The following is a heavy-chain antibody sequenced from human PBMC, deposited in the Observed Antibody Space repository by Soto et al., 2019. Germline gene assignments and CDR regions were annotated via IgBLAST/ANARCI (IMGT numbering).Heavy chain of an antibody. D-gene: IGHD6-19*01. Sequence: GGSLRLSCAASGFTFSSPAMSWVRQAPGKGLEWVSSTIDSGGRSYHADSVRGRFTISRDNSKNTLYLQMNSLRADDTAIYYCAKDKMEQWLVGGYYDYWGQGALVTVSS. CDR2: TIDSGGRS. CDR1: GFTFSSPA. CDR3: AKDKMEQWLVGGYYDY. V-gene: IGHV3-23*01. J-gene: IGHJ4*02.